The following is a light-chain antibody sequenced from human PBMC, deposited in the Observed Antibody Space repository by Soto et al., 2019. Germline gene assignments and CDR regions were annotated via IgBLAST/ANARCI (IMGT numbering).Light chain of an antibody. Sequence: TQSPSTLSGSVGDRVTLSCRASQSVSSSYLAWYQQKPGQAPRLLIYDASNRATGIPARFSGSGPGTDFTLTISSLEPEDFAVYYCQQRSNWWTFGQGTKVDIK. CDR3: QQRSNWWT. V-gene: IGKV3D-11*02. J-gene: IGKJ1*01. CDR1: QSVSSSY. CDR2: DAS.